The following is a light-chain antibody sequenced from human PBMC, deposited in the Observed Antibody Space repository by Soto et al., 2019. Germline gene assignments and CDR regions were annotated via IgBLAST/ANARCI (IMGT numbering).Light chain of an antibody. CDR2: EVS. V-gene: IGLV2-14*01. CDR3: SSYTSDSTLV. CDR1: STDVGGYNY. Sequence: QSALTQPASVSGSPGQSIAISCTGTSTDVGGYNYVSWYQQHPGKAPKLMIYEVSNRPSGVSNRFPGAKSGNTASLTISGLQAEDEADYYCSSYTSDSTLVFGGGTKLTVL. J-gene: IGLJ3*02.